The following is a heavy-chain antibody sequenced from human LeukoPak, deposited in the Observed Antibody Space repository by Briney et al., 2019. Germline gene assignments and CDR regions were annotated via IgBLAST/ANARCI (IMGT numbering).Heavy chain of an antibody. CDR3: ARHVAFGEPADWFDP. D-gene: IGHD3-10*01. Sequence: TTSETLSLTCAVSGYSISSSNWWGWIRQPPGKGLEWIGSIYYSGSTYYNPSLKSRVTISVDTSKNQFSLKLSSVTAADTAVYYCARHVAFGEPADWFDPWGQGTLVTVSS. CDR1: GYSISSSNW. J-gene: IGHJ5*02. CDR2: IYYSGST. V-gene: IGHV4-38-2*01.